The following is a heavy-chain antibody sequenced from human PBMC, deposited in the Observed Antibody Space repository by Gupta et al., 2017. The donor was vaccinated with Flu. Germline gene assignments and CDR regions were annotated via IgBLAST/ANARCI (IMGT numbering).Heavy chain of an antibody. CDR3: ASGYRGYDFYGMDV. CDR1: GYSINTGNW. CDR2: VYHSEST. Sequence: QVQLQESGPGLVRPSVTLSLSFAVSGYSINTGNWWSWVRQSPGKGLEWIGEVYHSESTNYNPSLKSRVTMSVDKSRNQFSLKLTSVTAADTAIYYCASGYRGYDFYGMDVWGQGNTVTVSS. J-gene: IGHJ6*02. D-gene: IGHD5-12*01. V-gene: IGHV4-4*02.